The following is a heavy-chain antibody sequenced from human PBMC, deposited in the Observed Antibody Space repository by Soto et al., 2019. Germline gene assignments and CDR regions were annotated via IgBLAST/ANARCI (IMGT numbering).Heavy chain of an antibody. D-gene: IGHD3-10*01. CDR1: GVSISSSNW. CDR2: IYHSGST. V-gene: IGHV4-4*02. J-gene: IGHJ4*02. CDR3: AGTRAVADPPLCY. Sequence: QVQLQESGPGLMKPSGTLSLTCAVSGVSISSSNWWSGVRQPPGRGLEWIGEIYHSGSTNYNPSLKSRGTLSVDKSNNQFSLKLSSVTGADTAVYYGAGTRAVADPPLCYWGQGTLVTVS.